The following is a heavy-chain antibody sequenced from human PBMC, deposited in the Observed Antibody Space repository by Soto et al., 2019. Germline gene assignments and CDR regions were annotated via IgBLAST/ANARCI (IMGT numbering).Heavy chain of an antibody. D-gene: IGHD4-4*01. CDR2: IIPFIGTA. CDR3: ARVVMPTVPASDYDGMDV. Sequence: QVQLVQSGAEVKKPGSSVTVSCKASGGTFSSYAISWVRQAPGQGLEWMGRIIPFIGTANYEQKFQGRVTITADDSTSTAYMELTSLRSEDTAVYYCARVVMPTVPASDYDGMDVWGQGTKVTVSS. CDR1: GGTFSSYA. V-gene: IGHV1-69*18. J-gene: IGHJ6*02.